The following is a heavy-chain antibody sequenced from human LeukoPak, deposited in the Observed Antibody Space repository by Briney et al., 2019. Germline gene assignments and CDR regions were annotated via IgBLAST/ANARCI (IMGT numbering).Heavy chain of an antibody. CDR3: ARAKDNNRGNDAFDI. CDR2: IYASGST. J-gene: IGHJ3*02. CDR1: GGSISSYY. D-gene: IGHD4-23*01. Sequence: PSETLSLTCTVSGGSISSYYWSWIRQSAGKGLEWIGRIYASGSTNYNPSLKSRVTMSVDTSKNQFSLKLSSVSAADTAVYYCARAKDNNRGNDAFDIWGQGTMVTVSS. V-gene: IGHV4-4*07.